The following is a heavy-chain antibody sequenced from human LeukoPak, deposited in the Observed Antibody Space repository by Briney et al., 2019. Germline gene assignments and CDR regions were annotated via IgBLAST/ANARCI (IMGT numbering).Heavy chain of an antibody. D-gene: IGHD3-22*01. Sequence: ASVKVSCKASGYTFTSYYMHWVRRAPGQGLEWMGWINPNSGGTNYAQKFQGRVTMTRDTSISTAYMELSRLRSDDTAVYYCAREDSSGYYRDAFDIWGQGTMVTVSS. CDR2: INPNSGGT. CDR1: GYTFTSYY. J-gene: IGHJ3*02. V-gene: IGHV1-2*02. CDR3: AREDSSGYYRDAFDI.